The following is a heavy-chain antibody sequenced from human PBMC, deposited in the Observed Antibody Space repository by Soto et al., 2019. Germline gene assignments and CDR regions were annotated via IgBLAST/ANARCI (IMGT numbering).Heavy chain of an antibody. V-gene: IGHV5-51*01. Sequence: GESLKISCKGSGYSFTSYWIGWVRQMPGKGLEWMGIIYPGDSDTRYSPSFQGQVTISADKSISTAYLQWSSLKASDTAMYYCARHPLYVEVATIYYYGMDVWGQGTTVTVSS. D-gene: IGHD5-12*01. CDR1: GYSFTSYW. CDR3: ARHPLYVEVATIYYYGMDV. CDR2: IYPGDSDT. J-gene: IGHJ6*02.